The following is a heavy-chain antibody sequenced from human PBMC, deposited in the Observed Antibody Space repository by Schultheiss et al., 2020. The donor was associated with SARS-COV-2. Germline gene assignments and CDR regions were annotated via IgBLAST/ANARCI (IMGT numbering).Heavy chain of an antibody. Sequence: SETLSLTCAVYGGSFSGYYWSWIRQPPGKGLEWIGEINNSGSTNYNPSLKSRVTISVDTSKNQFSLKLNSVTAADTAVYYCARLGYARINYDGKDVWGQGTMVTVSS. CDR3: ARLGYARINYDGKDV. V-gene: IGHV4-34*01. J-gene: IGHJ6*02. CDR2: INNSGST. D-gene: IGHD2-8*01. CDR1: GGSFSGYY.